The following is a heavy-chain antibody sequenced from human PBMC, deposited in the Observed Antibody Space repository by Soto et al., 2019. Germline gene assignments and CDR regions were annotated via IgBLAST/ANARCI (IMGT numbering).Heavy chain of an antibody. CDR1: GYTFTSYA. V-gene: IGHV1-3*01. J-gene: IGHJ5*02. CDR2: INAGNGNT. D-gene: IGHD6-13*01. CDR3: ARVAQQLVRGWWFDP. Sequence: GASVKVSCKASGYTFTSYAMHWARQAPGQRLEWMGWINAGNGNTKYSQKFRGRVTITRDTSASTAYMELSSLRSEDTAVYYCARVAQQLVRGWWFDPWGQGTLVTVSS.